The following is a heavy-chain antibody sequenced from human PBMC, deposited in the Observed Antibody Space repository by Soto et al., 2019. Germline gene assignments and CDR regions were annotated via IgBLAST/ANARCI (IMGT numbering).Heavy chain of an antibody. CDR3: ARARYCSGGSCYLSLLSFGMDV. J-gene: IGHJ6*02. Sequence: ASVKVSCKASGYTFTGYYMHWVRQAPGQGLEWMGWINPNSGGTNYAQKFQGWVTMTRDTSISTAYMELSRLRSDDTAVYYCARARYCSGGSCYLSLLSFGMDVWGQGTTVTVSS. D-gene: IGHD2-15*01. CDR1: GYTFTGYY. CDR2: INPNSGGT. V-gene: IGHV1-2*04.